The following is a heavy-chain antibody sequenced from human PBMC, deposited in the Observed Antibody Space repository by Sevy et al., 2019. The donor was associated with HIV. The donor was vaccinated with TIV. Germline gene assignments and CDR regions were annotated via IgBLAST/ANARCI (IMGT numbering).Heavy chain of an antibody. V-gene: IGHV3-33*01. CDR3: ARDPRIYGDYLLAYFDY. CDR1: GLTPSTYG. Sequence: GGSLRLSCAASGLTPSTYGIHWVRQAPGKGLEWVAVIGYDGNNKFYADSVKGRFTISRDDSKNTVFLQRDSLRAEDTAVYYCARDPRIYGDYLLAYFDYWGQGTLVTVSS. J-gene: IGHJ4*02. CDR2: IGYDGNNK. D-gene: IGHD4-17*01.